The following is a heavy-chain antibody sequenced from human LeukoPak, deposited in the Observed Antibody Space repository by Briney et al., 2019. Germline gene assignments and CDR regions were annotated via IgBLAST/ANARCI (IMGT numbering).Heavy chain of an antibody. J-gene: IGHJ4*02. CDR1: GFTFRSFA. Sequence: GGSLRLSCAASGFTFRSFAMNWVRQAPGKGLGWGSAFSGSGGSKYYADSVKGRFTIPRDNYKNTLYLKMNSLRAEDTAVYYCERPYCYGFDYWGQGILVTVSS. CDR3: ERPYCYGFDY. D-gene: IGHD5-18*01. CDR2: FSGSGGSK. V-gene: IGHV3-23*01.